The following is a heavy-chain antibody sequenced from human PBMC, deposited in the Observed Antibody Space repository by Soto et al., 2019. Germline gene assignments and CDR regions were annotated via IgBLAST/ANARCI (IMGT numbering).Heavy chain of an antibody. CDR3: ARGLRHTVVKEFDY. CDR1: GGSISSGGYY. V-gene: IGHV4-31*03. D-gene: IGHD4-17*01. CDR2: IYYSGST. Sequence: QVQLQESGPGLVKPSQTLSLTCTVSGGSISSGGYYWSWIRQHPGKGLEWIGYIYYSGSTYYNPSRMSRVTLSVDTSKHQFSVKLSSVTAADTAVYYCARGLRHTVVKEFDYWGQGTLVTVSS. J-gene: IGHJ4*02.